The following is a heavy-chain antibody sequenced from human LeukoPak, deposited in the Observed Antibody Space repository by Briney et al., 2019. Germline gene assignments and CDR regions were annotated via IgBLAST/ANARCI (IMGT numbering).Heavy chain of an antibody. D-gene: IGHD2-2*01. Sequence: PSETLSLTCTVSGGSISSSSYYWGWIRQPPGKGLEWIGSIYYSGSTYYNPSLKSRVTISVDTSKNQFSLKLSSVTAADTAVYYCARAVFSSLSNNWFGPWGQGTLVTVSS. V-gene: IGHV4-39*07. CDR1: GGSISSSSYY. J-gene: IGHJ5*02. CDR3: ARAVFSSLSNNWFGP. CDR2: IYYSGST.